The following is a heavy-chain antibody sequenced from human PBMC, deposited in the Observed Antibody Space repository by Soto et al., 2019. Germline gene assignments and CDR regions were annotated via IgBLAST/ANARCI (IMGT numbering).Heavy chain of an antibody. CDR3: ARDADTSGHFSHFDL. V-gene: IGHV3-33*01. CDR2: AWSDGSKK. CDR1: GFTFSYYG. D-gene: IGHD3-22*01. Sequence: QVQLVESGGGVVQPGRSLRLSCAASGFTFSYYGIHWFRQAPGKGLEWVAVAWSDGSKKDYADSVRGRSTISRDDPKNTVYLQMSSLRVEDTAVYYCARDADTSGHFSHFDLWGQGTLVTVSS. J-gene: IGHJ4*02.